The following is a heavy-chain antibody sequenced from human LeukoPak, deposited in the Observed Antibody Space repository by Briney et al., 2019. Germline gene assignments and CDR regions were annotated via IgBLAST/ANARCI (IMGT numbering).Heavy chain of an antibody. Sequence: PGGSLRLSCAASGFTFSSYGMPWVRQAPPKGLERVAVIWYDGSNKYYADSVKGRFTISRDNSKNTLYLQMNSLRGEDTAVYYCARDVSSSWYGSQSNWFDPWGQGTLVTVSS. CDR2: IWYDGSNK. CDR3: ARDVSSSWYGSQSNWFDP. D-gene: IGHD6-13*01. CDR1: GFTFSSYG. V-gene: IGHV3-33*01. J-gene: IGHJ5*02.